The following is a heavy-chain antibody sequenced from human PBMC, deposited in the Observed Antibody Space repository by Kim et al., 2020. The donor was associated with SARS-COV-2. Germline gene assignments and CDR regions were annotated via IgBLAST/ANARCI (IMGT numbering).Heavy chain of an antibody. J-gene: IGHJ4*02. CDR2: ISWDGGST. CDR3: AKDRLGRHGDPGYFDY. V-gene: IGHV3-43*01. Sequence: GGSLRLSCAASGFTFDDYTMHWVRQAPGKGLEWVSLISWDGGSTYYADSVKGRFTISRDNSKNSLYLQMNSLRTEDTALYYCAKDRLGRHGDPGYFDYWGQGTLVTVSS. CDR1: GFTFDDYT. D-gene: IGHD4-17*01.